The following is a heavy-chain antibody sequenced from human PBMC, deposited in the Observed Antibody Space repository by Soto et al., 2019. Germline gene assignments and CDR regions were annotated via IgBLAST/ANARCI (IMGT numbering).Heavy chain of an antibody. V-gene: IGHV3-21*01. Sequence: EVQLVESGGGLVKPGGSLRLSCAASGFTFSSYSMNWVRQAPGKGLEWVSSISSSSSYIYYADSVKGRFTISRDNAKNSLYLQMNSLRAEDTALYYCARQGGDYYFWSGYYKGRYYYYYYMDVWGKGTTVTVSS. J-gene: IGHJ6*03. CDR3: ARQGGDYYFWSGYYKGRYYYYYYMDV. CDR1: GFTFSSYS. CDR2: ISSSSSYI. D-gene: IGHD3-3*01.